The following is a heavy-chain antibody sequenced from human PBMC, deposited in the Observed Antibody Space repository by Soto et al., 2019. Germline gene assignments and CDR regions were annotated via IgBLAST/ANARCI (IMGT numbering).Heavy chain of an antibody. CDR3: ARGDAVVPAAISY. CDR1: GGSISSGGYY. D-gene: IGHD2-2*01. V-gene: IGHV4-31*03. CDR2: IYYSGST. J-gene: IGHJ4*02. Sequence: QVQLQESGPGLVKPSQTLSLTCTVSGGSISSGGYYWSWIRQHPGKGLEWIGYIYYSGSTYYNPSLKSRVTMAVDTSKSQFSLKLSSVTAADTAVYYCARGDAVVPAAISYWGQGTLVTVSS.